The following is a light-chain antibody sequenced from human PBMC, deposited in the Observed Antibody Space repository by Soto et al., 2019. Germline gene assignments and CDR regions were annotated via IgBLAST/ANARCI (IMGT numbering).Light chain of an antibody. V-gene: IGLV2-14*01. Sequence: QSVLTQPASVSGSPGQSITVSCTGTSSDIGGYNYVSWYQQHPGKAPKLIIYEVTYRPSGVSNRFSGSQSGNTASLTISGLQAEDEADYYCSSYRGSSTLTFGGGTKLTVL. J-gene: IGLJ2*01. CDR1: SSDIGGYNY. CDR2: EVT. CDR3: SSYRGSSTLT.